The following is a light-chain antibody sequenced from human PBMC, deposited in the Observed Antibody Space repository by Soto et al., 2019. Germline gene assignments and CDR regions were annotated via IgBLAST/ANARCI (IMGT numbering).Light chain of an antibody. Sequence: DIQMTQSPSSLSASVGDRVTITCRASQGISTYLNWYQQRPGKAPKLLIYAASSLHSGVPSRFSGSRSGPDFTLTISSLQPEDFATYYCQQSYSSPPTFGQGTKVDIK. CDR3: QQSYSSPPT. V-gene: IGKV1-39*01. CDR1: QGISTY. CDR2: AAS. J-gene: IGKJ1*01.